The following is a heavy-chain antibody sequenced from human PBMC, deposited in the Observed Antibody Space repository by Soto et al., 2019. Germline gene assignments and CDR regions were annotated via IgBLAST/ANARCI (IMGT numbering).Heavy chain of an antibody. CDR1: GFIFSNYE. J-gene: IGHJ5*01. V-gene: IGHV3-48*03. CDR3: ARSFPRFTAPDS. Sequence: EVQLVESGGGLVQPGGSLRLSCAASGFIFSNYEMNWVRQAPGKGLQWVSFISPTGSKIYYGESVKGRFTISRDNAKNSVFLQMNSLTAEDTAVYFCARSFPRFTAPDSWGQGTLVTVAS. CDR2: ISPTGSKI. D-gene: IGHD2-21*02.